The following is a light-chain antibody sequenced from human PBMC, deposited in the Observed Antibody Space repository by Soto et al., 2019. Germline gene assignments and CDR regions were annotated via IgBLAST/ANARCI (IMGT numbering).Light chain of an antibody. CDR2: WAS. CDR3: QQYYSTPPT. Sequence: DIVMTQSPDSLAVSLGERATINCKSSLSILYSSNNKNYLAWYQQKPGQPPKLLIYWASTRESGVPDRFSGSGSGPDFTLTISSLQAEDVAVYYCQQYYSTPPTFGPGTKVDIK. CDR1: LSILYSSNNKNY. J-gene: IGKJ3*01. V-gene: IGKV4-1*01.